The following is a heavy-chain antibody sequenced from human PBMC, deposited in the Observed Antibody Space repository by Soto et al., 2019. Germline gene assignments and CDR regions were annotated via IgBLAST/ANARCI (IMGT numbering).Heavy chain of an antibody. V-gene: IGHV3-13*01. J-gene: IGHJ3*02. CDR1: GFTFSSYD. D-gene: IGHD3-22*01. CDR3: ARGTSMIGAFDI. Sequence: GGSLRLSCAASGFTFSSYDMHWVRQATGKGLEWVSAIGTAGDTYYPGSVKGRFTISRKNAKNSLYLQMNSLRAEDTAVYYCARGTSMIGAFDIWGQGTMVTVSS. CDR2: IGTAGDT.